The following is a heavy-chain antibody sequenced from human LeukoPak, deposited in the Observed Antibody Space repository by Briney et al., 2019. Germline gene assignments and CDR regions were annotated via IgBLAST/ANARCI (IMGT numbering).Heavy chain of an antibody. CDR1: GFTFSSYS. D-gene: IGHD3-3*01. Sequence: PGGSLRLSCAASGFTFSSYSMNWVRQAPGKGLEWVSSISSSSYIYYADSVKGRFTISRDNAKNSLYLQINSLRAEDTAVYYCARGKSTIFAAQLGYFDYWGQGTLVTVSS. J-gene: IGHJ4*02. V-gene: IGHV3-21*01. CDR3: ARGKSTIFAAQLGYFDY. CDR2: ISSSSYI.